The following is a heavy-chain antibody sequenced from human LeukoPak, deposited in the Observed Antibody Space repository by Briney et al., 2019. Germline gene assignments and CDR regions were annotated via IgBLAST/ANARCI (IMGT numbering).Heavy chain of an antibody. Sequence: GGSLRLSCAASGFSFSTYSMNWVRQAPGKGLEWVSYISSSSSTIYYPDSVKGRFTISRDNAKNSVYLQMNSLRAEDTALYYCAKDYGDGYNGPLFDYWGQGTLVTVSS. CDR3: AKDYGDGYNGPLFDY. V-gene: IGHV3-48*04. CDR1: GFSFSTYS. CDR2: ISSSSSTI. D-gene: IGHD5-24*01. J-gene: IGHJ4*02.